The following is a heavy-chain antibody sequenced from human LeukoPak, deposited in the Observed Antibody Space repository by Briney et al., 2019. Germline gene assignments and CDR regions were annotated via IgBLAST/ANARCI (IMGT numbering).Heavy chain of an antibody. CDR3: ARPGDILTGYGNDY. J-gene: IGHJ4*02. D-gene: IGHD3-9*01. CDR1: GYTFTNYA. Sequence: ASVKVSCKASGYTFTNYAINWVRQAPGQGLEWMGWINTNTGNPTYAQGFTGRFVFSLDTSVTTAYLQISSLKTEDTAIYYCARPGDILTGYGNDYWGQGTLVTVSS. CDR2: INTNTGNP. V-gene: IGHV7-4-1*02.